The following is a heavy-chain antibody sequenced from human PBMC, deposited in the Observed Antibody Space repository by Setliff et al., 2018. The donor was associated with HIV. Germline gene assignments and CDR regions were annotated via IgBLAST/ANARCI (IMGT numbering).Heavy chain of an antibody. J-gene: IGHJ4*02. CDR2: ISGYSGHT. V-gene: IGHV1-18*01. D-gene: IGHD6-13*01. CDR1: GYTFSDYD. CDR3: AREHSTTWPYFDF. Sequence: ASVKVSCKASGYTFSDYDVAWVRQAPGQGLEWMGWISGYSGHTSYAQKIRGRVTMTTDTSTSTAYMELRSLRSDDTAVYFCAREHSTTWPYFDFWGQGTLFTVSS.